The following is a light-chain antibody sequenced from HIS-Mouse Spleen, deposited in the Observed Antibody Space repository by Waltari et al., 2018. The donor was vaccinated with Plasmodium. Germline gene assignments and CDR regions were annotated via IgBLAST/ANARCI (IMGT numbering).Light chain of an antibody. V-gene: IGKV3-15*01. Sequence: EIVMTQSPATLSVSPGERATLTCRASQRVSSNLAWYQQKPGQAPRLLIYGASTRATGIPARCRGSGSGTEVTLTISSLQSEDFAVYYCQQYNNWSFTFGPGTKVDIK. CDR2: GAS. CDR1: QRVSSN. J-gene: IGKJ3*01. CDR3: QQYNNWSFT.